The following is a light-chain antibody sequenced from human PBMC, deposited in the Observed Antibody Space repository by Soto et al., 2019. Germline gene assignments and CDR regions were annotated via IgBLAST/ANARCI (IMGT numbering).Light chain of an antibody. CDR1: DSDVGSYKL. CDR3: FAYAGRSTWV. V-gene: IGLV2-23*01. J-gene: IGLJ3*02. CDR2: ETS. Sequence: QSALTQPASMSGSPGQSINISCTGTDSDVGSYKLVSWYQQFPGKAPRLMMSETSKRFSGTSDRFSGSKSGNTASLTISGLRAEDEADYYCFAYAGRSTWVFGGGTKRPS.